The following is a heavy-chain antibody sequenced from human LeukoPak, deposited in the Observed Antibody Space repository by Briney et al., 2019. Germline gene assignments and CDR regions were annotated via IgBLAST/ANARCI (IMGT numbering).Heavy chain of an antibody. CDR3: ARPSFSSVPWFFDD. CDR1: GSRFTTYW. D-gene: IGHD6-19*01. Sequence: GASLQISCQGSGSRFTTYWIGWVRPLPGKGLEWMGIIYPGDSDTRYSPSFQGQVTISADKSISTAYLQWSSLKASDTAMYYCARPSFSSVPWFFDDWGQGTLVTVSS. J-gene: IGHJ4*02. CDR2: IYPGDSDT. V-gene: IGHV5-51*01.